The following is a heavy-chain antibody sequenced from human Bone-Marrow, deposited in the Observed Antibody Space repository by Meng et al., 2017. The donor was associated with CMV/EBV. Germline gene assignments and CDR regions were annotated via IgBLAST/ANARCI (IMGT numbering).Heavy chain of an antibody. CDR3: ARDQVRSRGHYFDY. CDR1: GGSFSGYY. J-gene: IGHJ4*02. V-gene: IGHV4-34*01. CDR2: INHSGST. Sequence: SETLSLTCAVYGGSFSGYYWSWIRQPPGKGLEWIGEINHSGSTNYNPSLKSRVTISVDTSKNQFSLKLSSVTAADTAVYYCARDQVRSRGHYFDYWGQGKLVTVSS. D-gene: IGHD3-10*01.